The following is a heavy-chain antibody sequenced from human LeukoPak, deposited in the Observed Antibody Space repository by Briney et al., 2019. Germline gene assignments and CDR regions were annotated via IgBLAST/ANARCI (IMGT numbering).Heavy chain of an antibody. D-gene: IGHD3-10*02. CDR2: ISSSSDYI. CDR3: AELGITMIGGV. CDR1: GFTFRSYS. Sequence: GGSLRLSCAAPGFTFRSYSMSWVRQAPGKGLEWVSYISSSSDYIYYADSVKGRFTISRDNAKNSLSLQMNSLRAEETAVYYCAELGITMIGGVWGKGTTVTISS. V-gene: IGHV3-21*01. J-gene: IGHJ6*04.